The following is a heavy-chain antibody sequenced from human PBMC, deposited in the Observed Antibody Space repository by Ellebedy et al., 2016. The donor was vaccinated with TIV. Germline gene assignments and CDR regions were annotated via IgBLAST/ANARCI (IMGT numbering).Heavy chain of an antibody. CDR2: IIPIFGTA. V-gene: IGHV1-69*13. Sequence: ASVKVSCKASGGTFSSYAISWVRQAPGQGLEWMGGIIPIFGTANYAQKFQGRVTITADESTSTAYMELSSLRSEDTAVYYCARESIAAAGTSQYYYYGMDVWGQGTTVTVSS. J-gene: IGHJ6*02. CDR3: ARESIAAAGTSQYYYYGMDV. D-gene: IGHD6-13*01. CDR1: GGTFSSYA.